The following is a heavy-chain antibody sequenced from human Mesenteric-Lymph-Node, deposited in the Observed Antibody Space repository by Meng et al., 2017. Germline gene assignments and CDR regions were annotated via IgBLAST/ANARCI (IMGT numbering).Heavy chain of an antibody. CDR2: ISSSGSTI. D-gene: IGHD3-10*01. V-gene: IGHV3-11*04. CDR1: GFTFSDYY. Sequence: GESLKISCAASGFTFSDYYMSWIRQAPGKGLEWVSYISSSGSTIYYADSVKGRFTISRDNAKNSLYLQMNSLRAEDTAVYYCARDQALSGSGPHFDYWGQGTLVTVSS. J-gene: IGHJ4*02. CDR3: ARDQALSGSGPHFDY.